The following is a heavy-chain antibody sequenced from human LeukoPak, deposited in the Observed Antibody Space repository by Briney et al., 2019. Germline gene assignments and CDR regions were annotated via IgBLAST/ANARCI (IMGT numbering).Heavy chain of an antibody. V-gene: IGHV3-48*01. CDR2: ISSSSSTI. CDR3: ASITGDFWSGYMGEEPDY. Sequence: GGSLRLSCAASGFTFSSYSMNWVRQAPGKGLEWVSYISSSSSTIYYADSVKGRFTISRDNAKNSLYLQMNSLRAEDTAVYYCASITGDFWSGYMGEEPDYWGQGTLVTVSS. CDR1: GFTFSSYS. J-gene: IGHJ4*02. D-gene: IGHD3-3*01.